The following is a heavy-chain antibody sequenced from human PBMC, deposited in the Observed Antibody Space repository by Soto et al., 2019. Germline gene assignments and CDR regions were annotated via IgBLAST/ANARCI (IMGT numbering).Heavy chain of an antibody. Sequence: GGSLRLSCAASGFTFSSYAMSWVRQAPGKGLEWVSAISGSGGSTYYADSVKGRFTISRDNSKNTLYLQMNSLRAEDTAVYYCAGDGGDVRRPPFDDWAQGTLVTGSS. D-gene: IGHD3-10*01. CDR2: ISGSGGST. CDR1: GFTFSSYA. CDR3: AGDGGDVRRPPFDD. J-gene: IGHJ4*02. V-gene: IGHV3-23*01.